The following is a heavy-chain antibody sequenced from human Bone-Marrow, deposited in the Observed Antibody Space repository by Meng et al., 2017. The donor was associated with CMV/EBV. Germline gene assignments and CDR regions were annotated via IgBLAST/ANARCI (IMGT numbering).Heavy chain of an antibody. V-gene: IGHV1-18*01. CDR1: GYTFTSYG. Sequence: ASVKVSCKASGYTFTSYGISWVRQAPGQGLEWMGWISAYNGNTNYAQKLQGRATMTTDTSTSTVYMELRSLRSDDTAVYYCASPRSVRATLVGFHYYYGMDVWGEGITVTVSS. D-gene: IGHD1-26*01. J-gene: IGHJ6*01. CDR3: ASPRSVRATLVGFHYYYGMDV. CDR2: ISAYNGNT.